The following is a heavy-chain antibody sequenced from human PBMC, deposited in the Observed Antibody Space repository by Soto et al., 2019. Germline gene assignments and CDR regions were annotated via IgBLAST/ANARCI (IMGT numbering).Heavy chain of an antibody. Sequence: SETLSLTCAVYGGSFSGYYWSWIRQPPGKGLEWIGEINHSGSTNYNPSLKSRVTISVDTSKNQFSLKLSSVTAADTAVYYCARGGPTGTIDYWGQGTLVTVSS. CDR3: ARGGPTGTIDY. CDR1: GGSFSGYY. CDR2: INHSGST. J-gene: IGHJ4*02. D-gene: IGHD1-1*01. V-gene: IGHV4-34*01.